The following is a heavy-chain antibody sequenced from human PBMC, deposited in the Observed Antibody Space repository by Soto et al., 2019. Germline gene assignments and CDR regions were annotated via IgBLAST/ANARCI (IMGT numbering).Heavy chain of an antibody. CDR3: ARGLREVDY. CDR1: GGSISSSSYF. CDR2: IYYSGST. V-gene: IGHV4-39*01. Sequence: PSETLSLTCSVSGGSISSSSYFWGWIRQPPGKGLEWIGSIYYSGSTYYNPSLKSRVTVSVDTSKNQFSLKLSSVTAADTAVYYCARGLREVDYWGQGTLVTVSS. J-gene: IGHJ4*02.